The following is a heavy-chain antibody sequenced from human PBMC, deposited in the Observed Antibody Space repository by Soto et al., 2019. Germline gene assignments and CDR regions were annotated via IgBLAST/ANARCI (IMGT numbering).Heavy chain of an antibody. CDR2: IISSSSTI. CDR1: GFTFSSYS. D-gene: IGHD3-3*01. V-gene: IGHV3-48*02. J-gene: IGHJ6*01. CDR3: ARDMSVYYDFWSGPPYDHYGMDG. Sequence: EVQLVESGGGLVQPGGSLRLSCAASGFTFSSYSMNWVRQAPGKGLEWVSYIISSSSTIYYADSVKSRFTISRDNAKNSLYHQTNSLRDEYKAVYYCARDMSVYYDFWSGPPYDHYGMDGWGPGTPVTVS.